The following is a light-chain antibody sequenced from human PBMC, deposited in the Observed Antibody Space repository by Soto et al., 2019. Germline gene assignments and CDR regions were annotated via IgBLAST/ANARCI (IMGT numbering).Light chain of an antibody. V-gene: IGLV2-14*03. J-gene: IGLJ1*01. CDR3: SSYTGSNSFV. CDR1: SSDVGGYKY. CDR2: DVS. Sequence: QSVLTQPASVSGSPGQSIAISCTGSSSDVGGYKYVSWYQQHPGKAPELMIYDVSNRPSGVSDRFSGSKSGNTASLTFSGFQSEDEADYYCSSYTGSNSFVFGTGTKVTVL.